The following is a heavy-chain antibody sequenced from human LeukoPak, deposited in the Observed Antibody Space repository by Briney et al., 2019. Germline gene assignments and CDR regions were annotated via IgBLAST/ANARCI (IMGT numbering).Heavy chain of an antibody. CDR2: ISSNGGST. D-gene: IGHD3-22*01. CDR1: GFTFSSYA. V-gene: IGHV3-64*01. J-gene: IGHJ4*02. CDR3: ARGGHYYDSSGYSDFDY. Sequence: PGGSLRLSCAASGFTFSSYAMPWVRQAPGKGLEYVSAISSNGGSTYYANSVKGRFTISRDNSKNTLYLQMGSLRAEDMAVYYCARGGHYYDSSGYSDFDYWGQGTLVTVSS.